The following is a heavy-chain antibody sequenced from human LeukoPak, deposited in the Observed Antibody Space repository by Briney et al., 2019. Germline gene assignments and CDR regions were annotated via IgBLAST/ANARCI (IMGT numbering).Heavy chain of an antibody. V-gene: IGHV4-59*01. CDR3: ARAMRWTSGPVELGWFDR. D-gene: IGHD1-1*01. CDR2: IYFRGST. CDR1: GDSFSDYY. J-gene: IGHJ5*02. Sequence: SETLSLACSFSGDSFSDYYWTWIRRPPGGRLEWIGHIYFRGSTKYNPSLKNRVTISVDTSKNQVYLTLTSVTAADTAVYYCARAMRWTSGPVELGWFDRWGRGTLVTVSS.